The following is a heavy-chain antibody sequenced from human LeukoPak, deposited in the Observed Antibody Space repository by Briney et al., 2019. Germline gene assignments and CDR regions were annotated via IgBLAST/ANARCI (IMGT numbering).Heavy chain of an antibody. J-gene: IGHJ6*02. CDR2: IYYTGST. CDR1: GGAITNYY. Sequence: SETLSLTCGVSGGAITNYYWNWIRQAPGKGLEWLGYIYYTGSTTYNPSVKSRITISLDTSKKQISLKLRSVTAADTAVYYCARHENSPNEFYYYYGMDVWGQGTTVTVSS. D-gene: IGHD6-6*01. V-gene: IGHV4-59*01. CDR3: ARHENSPNEFYYYYGMDV.